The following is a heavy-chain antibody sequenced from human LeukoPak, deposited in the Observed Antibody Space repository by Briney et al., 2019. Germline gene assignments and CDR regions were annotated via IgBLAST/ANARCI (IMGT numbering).Heavy chain of an antibody. V-gene: IGHV4-4*02. CDR3: ASSLSYYDSSGYYY. CDR1: GGSISSSNW. D-gene: IGHD3-22*01. CDR2: IYHSGST. Sequence: PSETLSLTCAVSGGSISSSNWWSWVRQPPGKGLEWIGEIYHSGSTNYNPSLKSRVTISVDTSKNQFSLKLSSVTAADTAVYYCASSLSYYDSSGYYYWGQGTLVTVSS. J-gene: IGHJ4*02.